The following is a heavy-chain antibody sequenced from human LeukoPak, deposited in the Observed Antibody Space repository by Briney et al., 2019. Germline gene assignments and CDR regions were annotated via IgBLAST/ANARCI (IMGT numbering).Heavy chain of an antibody. CDR3: ATVHVWSGYYGAFEA. CDR2: FDPEDGET. CDR1: GYTLTELS. Sequence: GASVKVSCKVSGYTLTELSMHWVRQAPGKGLEWMGGFDPEDGETIYAQKFQGRVTMTEDTSTDTAYMELSSLRSEDTAVYYCATVHVWSGYYGAFEAWGQGTLVTVSS. D-gene: IGHD3-3*02. J-gene: IGHJ4*02. V-gene: IGHV1-24*01.